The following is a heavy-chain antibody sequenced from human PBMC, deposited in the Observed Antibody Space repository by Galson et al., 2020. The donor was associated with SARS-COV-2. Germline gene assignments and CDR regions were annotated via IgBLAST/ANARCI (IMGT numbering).Heavy chain of an antibody. CDR3: AKDTYYDILTGYYKDY. D-gene: IGHD3-9*01. CDR1: GFTFSSYG. J-gene: IGHJ4*02. Sequence: GGSLRLSCAASGFTFSSYGMHWVRQAPGKGLEWVAVISYDGSNKYYADSVKGRFTISRDNSKNTLYLQMNSLRAEDTAVYYCAKDTYYDILTGYYKDYWGQGTLVTVSS. V-gene: IGHV3-30*18. CDR2: ISYDGSNK.